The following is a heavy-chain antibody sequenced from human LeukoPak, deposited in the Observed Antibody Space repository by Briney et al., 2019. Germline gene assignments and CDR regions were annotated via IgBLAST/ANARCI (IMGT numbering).Heavy chain of an antibody. CDR1: GGTFSSYA. V-gene: IGHV1-69*13. D-gene: IGHD2-2*01. CDR3: ARDRPAVFDP. CDR2: IIPIFGTA. J-gene: IGHJ5*02. Sequence: ASVKVSCKASGGTFSSYAISWVRQAPGQGLEWMGGIIPIFGTANYAQKFQGRVTITADESTSTAYMELSSLRSEDTAVYYCARDRPAVFDPWGQGTLVTVSS.